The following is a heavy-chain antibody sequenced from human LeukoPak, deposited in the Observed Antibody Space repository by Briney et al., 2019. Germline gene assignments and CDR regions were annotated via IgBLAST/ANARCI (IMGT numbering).Heavy chain of an antibody. CDR1: GFTFSSSA. CDR2: ISNNGGYT. CDR3: AKQLGYCSDGSCYFPY. V-gene: IGHV3-23*01. D-gene: IGHD2-15*01. J-gene: IGHJ4*02. Sequence: GGSLRLSCAASGFTFSSSAMSWVRQAPGKGLEWVSAISNNGGYTYYADSVQGRFTISRDNSKSTLCLQINSLRAEDTAVYYCAKQLGYCSDGSCYFPYWGQGTLVTVSS.